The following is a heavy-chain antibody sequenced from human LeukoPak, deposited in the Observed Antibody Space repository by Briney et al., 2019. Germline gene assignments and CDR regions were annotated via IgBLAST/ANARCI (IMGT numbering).Heavy chain of an antibody. CDR2: ISGSGGST. CDR3: ARGWSDYYYDSSAGDY. Sequence: GGSLRLSCAASGFTFSSYAMSWVRQAPGKGLEWVSAISGSGGSTYYADSVKGRFTISRDNAKNSLYLQMNSLRAEDTAVYYCARGWSDYYYDSSAGDYWGQGTLVTVSS. V-gene: IGHV3-23*01. J-gene: IGHJ4*02. D-gene: IGHD3-22*01. CDR1: GFTFSSYA.